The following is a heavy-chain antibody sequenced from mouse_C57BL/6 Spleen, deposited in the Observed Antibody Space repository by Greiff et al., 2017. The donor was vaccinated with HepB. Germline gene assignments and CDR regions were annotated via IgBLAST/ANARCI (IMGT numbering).Heavy chain of an antibody. CDR3: TRGGNSRDY. CDR1: GYTFTDYE. V-gene: IGHV1-15*01. CDR2: IDPETGGT. J-gene: IGHJ2*01. D-gene: IGHD1-1*01. Sequence: VQLVESGAELVRPGASVTLSCKASGYTFTDYEMHWVKQTPVHGLEWIGAIDPETGGTAYNQKFKGKAILTADKSSSTAYMELRSLTSEDSAVYYCTRGGNSRDYWGQGTTLTVSS.